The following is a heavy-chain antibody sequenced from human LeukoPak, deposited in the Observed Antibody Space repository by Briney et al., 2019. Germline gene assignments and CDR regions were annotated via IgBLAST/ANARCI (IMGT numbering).Heavy chain of an antibody. D-gene: IGHD3-10*01. CDR2: INPNSGGT. CDR3: ARTAGLLWFGESQGYYYYGMDV. CDR1: GYTFTGYY. J-gene: IGHJ6*02. Sequence: ASVKVSCKATGYTFTGYYMHWVRQAPGQGLEWMGWINPNSGGTNYAQKFQGRVTMTRDTSISTAYMELSRLRSDDTAVYYWARTAGLLWFGESQGYYYYGMDVWGQGTTVTVSS. V-gene: IGHV1-2*02.